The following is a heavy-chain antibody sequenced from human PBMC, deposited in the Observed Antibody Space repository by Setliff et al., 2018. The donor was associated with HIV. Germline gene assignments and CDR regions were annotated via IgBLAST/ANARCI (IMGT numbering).Heavy chain of an antibody. D-gene: IGHD4-17*01. Sequence: SETLSLTCAVYGGSFSNYYWSWIRQPPGKGLEWIGEINYSGSTKYNPSLKSRVTMSVDTSKNQFSLKLNSVTTADTAVYYCARDQTSNGDLDYWGQGTLVTVSS. CDR1: GGSFSNYY. CDR3: ARDQTSNGDLDY. V-gene: IGHV4-34*01. CDR2: INYSGST. J-gene: IGHJ4*02.